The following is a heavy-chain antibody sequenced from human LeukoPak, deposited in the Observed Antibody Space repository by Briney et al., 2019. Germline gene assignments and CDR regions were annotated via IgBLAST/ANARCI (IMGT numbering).Heavy chain of an antibody. CDR2: MSSSSSYI. Sequence: GGSLRLSCAASGFTFSSYSMNWVRQAPGKGLEWVSSMSSSSSYIYYADSVKGRFTISRDNAKNSLYLQMNSLRAEDTAVYYCARGPQPGLDYWGQGTLVTVSS. CDR3: ARGPQPGLDY. V-gene: IGHV3-21*01. D-gene: IGHD1-14*01. J-gene: IGHJ4*02. CDR1: GFTFSSYS.